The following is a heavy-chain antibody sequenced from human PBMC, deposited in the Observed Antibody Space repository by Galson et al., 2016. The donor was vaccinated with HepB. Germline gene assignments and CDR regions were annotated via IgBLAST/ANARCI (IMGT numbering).Heavy chain of an antibody. CDR3: ALSYGSGSYRGNNWFNP. CDR2: IIPIFNTP. D-gene: IGHD3-10*01. V-gene: IGHV1-69*13. Sequence: SVKVSCKASGGTFSSSGISWVRQAPGQGLEWMGGIIPIFNTPNYAQKFQGRATITADESTSTAFMELSSLRSEDTAVYYCALSYGSGSYRGNNWFNPWGQGSLVTVSS. J-gene: IGHJ5*02. CDR1: GGTFSSSG.